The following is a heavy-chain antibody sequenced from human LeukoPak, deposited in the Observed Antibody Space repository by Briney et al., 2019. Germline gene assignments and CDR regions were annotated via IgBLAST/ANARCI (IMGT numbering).Heavy chain of an antibody. CDR1: GYTFTGYY. CDR2: INPSSGGT. J-gene: IGHJ6*02. Sequence: ASVKVSCKASGYTFTGYYMHWVRQAPGQGLEWMGWINPSSGGTNYAQKFQGRVTMTRDTSISTAYMELSRLRSDDTAVYYCAREGRIVVVPAAINYYYYGMDVWGQGTTVTVSS. V-gene: IGHV1-2*02. D-gene: IGHD2-2*01. CDR3: AREGRIVVVPAAINYYYYGMDV.